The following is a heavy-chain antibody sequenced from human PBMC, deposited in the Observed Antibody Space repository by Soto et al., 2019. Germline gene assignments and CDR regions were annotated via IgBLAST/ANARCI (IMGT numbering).Heavy chain of an antibody. J-gene: IGHJ4*02. Sequence: PGGSLRLSCAASGFTFSTFDMSWVRQAPGKGLEWVSVIIGTDGSTYYADSVRGRFTISRDNSKNTLYLQMNSLRAEDAAVYYCAKLGYDSSAYPRWGQGTQVTVSS. CDR2: IIGTDGST. D-gene: IGHD3-22*01. CDR3: AKLGYDSSAYPR. V-gene: IGHV3-23*01. CDR1: GFTFSTFD.